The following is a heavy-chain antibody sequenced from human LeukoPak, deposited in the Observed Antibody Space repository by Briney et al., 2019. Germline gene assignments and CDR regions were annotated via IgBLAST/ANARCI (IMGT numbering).Heavy chain of an antibody. V-gene: IGHV1-24*01. J-gene: IGHJ6*04. D-gene: IGHD3-10*01. CDR3: ARDGAVGDMVQGTYYGMDV. Sequence: ASVKVSCKVSGYTLTELSMHWVRQAPGKGLEWMGGHDPKDVETIYAQKFQGRVTMTEDTSIDTAYMGLSSLRSEDTAVYYCARDGAVGDMVQGTYYGMDVWGKGTTVTVSS. CDR1: GYTLTELS. CDR2: HDPKDVET.